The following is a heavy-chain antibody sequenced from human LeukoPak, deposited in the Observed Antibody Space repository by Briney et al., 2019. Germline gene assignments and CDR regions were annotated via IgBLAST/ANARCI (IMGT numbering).Heavy chain of an antibody. J-gene: IGHJ4*02. D-gene: IGHD6-19*01. CDR3: ARGVPVAGIDYFDY. CDR1: GATFSSYA. V-gene: IGHV1-69*04. Sequence: ASVKVSCKASGATFSSYAISWGRQSPGQGLEWRGRIIPILGIATYAQKFQCRVTITSDKSPSTAYLELGSLRSEHTVGYYCARGVPVAGIDYFDYWGQGNLVTVSS. CDR2: IIPILGIA.